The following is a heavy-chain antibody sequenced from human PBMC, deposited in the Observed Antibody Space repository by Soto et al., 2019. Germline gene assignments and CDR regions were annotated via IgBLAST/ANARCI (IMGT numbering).Heavy chain of an antibody. Sequence: EVQLLESGGGLVQPGASLRLSCAASGFTFSSYAMSWVRQAPGKGLEWVSAISGSGGSTYYADSVKGRFTISRDNSKNTLYLQMNSLRAEDTALYYCAKKGSSGSFHYWGQGTLVTVSS. D-gene: IGHD6-19*01. J-gene: IGHJ4*02. V-gene: IGHV3-23*01. CDR1: GFTFSSYA. CDR2: ISGSGGST. CDR3: AKKGSSGSFHY.